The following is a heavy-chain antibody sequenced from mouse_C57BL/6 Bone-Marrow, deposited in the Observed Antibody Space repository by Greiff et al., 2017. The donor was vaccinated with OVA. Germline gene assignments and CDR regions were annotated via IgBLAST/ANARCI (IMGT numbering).Heavy chain of an antibody. CDR3: ARHEGGYDYDWFAY. V-gene: IGHV1-4*01. CDR1: GYTFTSYT. CDR2: INPSSGYT. D-gene: IGHD2-4*01. J-gene: IGHJ3*01. Sequence: VQLQQSGAELARPGASVKMSCKASGYTFTSYTMHWVKQRPGQGLEWIGYINPSSGYTKYNQKFKDKATLTADKSSSTVYMELSRLTSEDSAVYFCARHEGGYDYDWFAYWGQGTLVTVSA.